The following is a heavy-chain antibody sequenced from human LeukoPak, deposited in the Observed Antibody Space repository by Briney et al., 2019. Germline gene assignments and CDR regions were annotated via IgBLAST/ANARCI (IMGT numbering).Heavy chain of an antibody. J-gene: IGHJ6*03. CDR3: AKEVVGLRYYMDV. CDR1: GGSISSYY. V-gene: IGHV4-59*01. D-gene: IGHD1-26*01. CDR2: IYYSGST. Sequence: SETLSLTCTVSGGSISSYYWSWIRQPPGKGLEWIGYIYYSGSTNYNPSLKSRVTISVDTSKNQLSLKLTSVTVADTAVYYCAKEVVGLRYYMDVWGKGTTVTVSS.